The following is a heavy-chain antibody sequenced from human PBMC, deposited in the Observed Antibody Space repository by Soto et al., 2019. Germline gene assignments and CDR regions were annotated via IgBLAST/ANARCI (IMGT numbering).Heavy chain of an antibody. CDR3: ARVLFNCYGLRYGMDV. CDR1: GGSISSGGYY. V-gene: IGHV4-31*03. Sequence: QVQLQESGPGLVKPSQTLSLTCTVSGGSISSGGYYWSWIRQHPGKGLEWIGYIYYSGSTYYNPSLKSRVTISVDTSKNQFSLKLSSVTAADTAVYYCARVLFNCYGLRYGMDVWGQGTTVTVSS. D-gene: IGHD2-21*01. J-gene: IGHJ6*02. CDR2: IYYSGST.